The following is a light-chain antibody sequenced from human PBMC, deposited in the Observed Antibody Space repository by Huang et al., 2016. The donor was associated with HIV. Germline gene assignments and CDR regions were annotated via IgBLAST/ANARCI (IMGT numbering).Light chain of an antibody. V-gene: IGKV3-20*01. CDR2: GAS. CDR3: QHYGSSPYT. J-gene: IGKJ2*01. Sequence: EIVLTQSPGTLSLSPGERATLSCRASQSVTSTYLAWYQHKPGQAPRLLIYGASARATGIPDRFSGSGSGTDFTLTISRLEPEDFAVYYCQHYGSSPYTFGQGTKLEIK. CDR1: QSVTSTY.